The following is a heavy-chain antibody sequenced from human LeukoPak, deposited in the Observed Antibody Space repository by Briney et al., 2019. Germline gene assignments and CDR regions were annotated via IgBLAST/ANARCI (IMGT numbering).Heavy chain of an antibody. CDR2: INTNTGNP. D-gene: IGHD3-10*01. CDR1: GYTSTSYA. CDR3: ARGRITMVRGVIMPDYYYGMDV. Sequence: ASVKVSCKASGYTSTSYAMNWVRQAPGQGLEWMGWINTNTGNPTYAQGFTGRFVFSLDTSVSTAYLQISSLKAEDTAVYYCARGRITMVRGVIMPDYYYGMDVWGQGTTVTVSS. J-gene: IGHJ6*02. V-gene: IGHV7-4-1*02.